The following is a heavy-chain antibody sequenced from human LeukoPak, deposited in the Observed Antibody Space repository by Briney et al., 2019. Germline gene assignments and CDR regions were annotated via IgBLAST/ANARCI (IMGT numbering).Heavy chain of an antibody. CDR3: ARLADDWNQFDY. CDR1: GGSISSGDYY. D-gene: IGHD1-1*01. V-gene: IGHV4-30-4*08. CDR2: IYYSGST. Sequence: PSETLSLTCTVSGGSISSGDYYWSWIRQPPGKGLEWIGYIYYSGSTYYNPSLKSRVTISVDRSKNQFSLKLSSVTAADTAVYYCARLADDWNQFDYWGQGTLATVSS. J-gene: IGHJ4*02.